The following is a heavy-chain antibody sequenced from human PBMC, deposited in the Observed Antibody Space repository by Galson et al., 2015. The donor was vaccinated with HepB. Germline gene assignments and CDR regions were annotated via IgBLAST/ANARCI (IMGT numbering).Heavy chain of an antibody. CDR3: ARGVRFLEWLSPGPAPPPSMDV. J-gene: IGHJ6*03. D-gene: IGHD3-3*01. CDR1: GGSISSSSYY. Sequence: TLSLTCTVSGGSISSSSYYWGWIRQPPGKGLEWIGSIYYSGSTYYNPSLKSRVTISVDTSKNQFSLKLSSVTAADTAVYYCARGVRFLEWLSPGPAPPPSMDVWGKGTTVTVSS. CDR2: IYYSGST. V-gene: IGHV4-39*01.